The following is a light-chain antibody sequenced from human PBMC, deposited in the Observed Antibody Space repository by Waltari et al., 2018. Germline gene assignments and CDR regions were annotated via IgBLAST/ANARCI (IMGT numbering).Light chain of an antibody. Sequence: MVLTQSPGTLSLSPGERATLSCRASQSVSSSDLAWYQQKPGQAPRLLIYGASSRATGIPDRFSGSGSGTDFTLTISILEPEDFAVYYCQQYGSSPRTFGQGTKVEIK. V-gene: IGKV3-20*01. CDR3: QQYGSSPRT. CDR2: GAS. J-gene: IGKJ1*01. CDR1: QSVSSSD.